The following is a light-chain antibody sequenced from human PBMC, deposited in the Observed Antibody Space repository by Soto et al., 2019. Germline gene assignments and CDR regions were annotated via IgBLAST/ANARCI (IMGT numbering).Light chain of an antibody. Sequence: QSVLTQPASVSGSPGQSITISCSGTPSDIGAYNHVSWYQHLPGKAPKVIIYDVTNRPSGVSSRFSGSKSGTTASLTISGLQAEDEANYYCGSYTISSTLMIFGGGTTLTVL. V-gene: IGLV2-14*03. CDR2: DVT. CDR1: PSDIGAYNH. J-gene: IGLJ2*01. CDR3: GSYTISSTLMI.